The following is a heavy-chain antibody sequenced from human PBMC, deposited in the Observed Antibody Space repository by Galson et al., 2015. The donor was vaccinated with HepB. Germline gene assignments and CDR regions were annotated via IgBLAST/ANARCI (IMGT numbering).Heavy chain of an antibody. D-gene: IGHD3-9*01. V-gene: IGHV1-2*02. CDR1: GNTFTVHY. Sequence: SVKVSCKASGNTFTVHYIHWVRQAPGQAFEWMGWINPNTGGTDNAQEFQGRVTLTRDTSLNTVYMELGGLKSDDTAVYYCATMDTILGTVLGRGWGQGTLVSVSS. J-gene: IGHJ4*02. CDR3: ATMDTILGTVLGRG. CDR2: INPNTGGT.